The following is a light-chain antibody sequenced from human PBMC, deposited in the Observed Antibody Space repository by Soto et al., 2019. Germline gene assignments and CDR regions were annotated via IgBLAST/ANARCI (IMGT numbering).Light chain of an antibody. CDR2: GAS. J-gene: IGKJ4*01. CDR3: QQYGSSPKLT. CDR1: QSVSSRY. Sequence: EIVLTQSPGTLSLXPGERXXXSCRASQSVSSRYLAWYQQKPGQAPRLLIYGASSRATGIPDRFSGSGSGTDFTLTISRLEPEDFAVYYCQQYGSSPKLTFGGGTKVEIK. V-gene: IGKV3-20*01.